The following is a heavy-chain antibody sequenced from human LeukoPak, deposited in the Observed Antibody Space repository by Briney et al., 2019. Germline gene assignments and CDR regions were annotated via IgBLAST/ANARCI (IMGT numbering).Heavy chain of an antibody. CDR1: GGTFSSYA. CDR2: IIPIFGTA. Sequence: SVKDSCKASGGTFSSYAISWVRQAPGQGLEWMGGIIPIFGTANYAQKFQGRVTITADKSTSTAYMELSSLRSEDTAVYYCARAIRLYYYYYMDVWGKGTTVTVSS. J-gene: IGHJ6*03. V-gene: IGHV1-69*06. CDR3: ARAIRLYYYYYMDV. D-gene: IGHD3-3*01.